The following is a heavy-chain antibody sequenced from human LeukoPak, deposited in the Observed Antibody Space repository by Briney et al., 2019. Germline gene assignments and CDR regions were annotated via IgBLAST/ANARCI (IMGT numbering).Heavy chain of an antibody. CDR3: ARGGYYGSGNDFRFDP. J-gene: IGHJ5*02. Sequence: SETLSLTCTVSSGSITGYYWSWIRQPPGKGLEWIGYVYATGTTNYNPSLKTRATISIDTSKNQLSLTLTSVTPADTAVYYCARGGYYGSGNDFRFDPWGQGTLVTVSS. V-gene: IGHV4-59*01. D-gene: IGHD3-10*01. CDR1: SGSITGYY. CDR2: VYATGTT.